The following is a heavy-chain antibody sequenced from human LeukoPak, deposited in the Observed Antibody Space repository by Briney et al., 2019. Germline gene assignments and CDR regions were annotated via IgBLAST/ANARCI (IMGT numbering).Heavy chain of an antibody. D-gene: IGHD3-22*01. CDR1: GGSINNYY. J-gene: IGHJ4*02. Sequence: SETLSLTCTVSGGSINNYYWSWIRQPPGKGLEYVGYIYSSGSSHYNPSLKSRVTISVDTSKNQFSLKLSSVTAADTAVYYCARRGGGYPSCYFDNWGQGTLVAVSS. V-gene: IGHV4-4*09. CDR2: IYSSGSS. CDR3: ARRGGGYPSCYFDN.